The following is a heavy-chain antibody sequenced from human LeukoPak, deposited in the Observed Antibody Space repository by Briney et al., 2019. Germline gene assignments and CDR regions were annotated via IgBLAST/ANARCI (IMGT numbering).Heavy chain of an antibody. J-gene: IGHJ4*02. CDR2: ISSSGSTI. CDR1: GFTFSSYG. CDR3: ARDQTPFY. V-gene: IGHV3-48*02. D-gene: IGHD2-15*01. Sequence: PGGSLRLSCAASGFTFSSYGMHWVRQAPGKGLEWVSYISSSGSTIYYADSVKGRFTISRDNAKSSMWLQMNSLRDEDTAVYYCARDQTPFYWGQGSLVTVSS.